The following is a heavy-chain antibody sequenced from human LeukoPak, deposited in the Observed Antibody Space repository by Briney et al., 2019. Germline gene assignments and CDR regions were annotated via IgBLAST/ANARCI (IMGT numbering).Heavy chain of an antibody. J-gene: IGHJ5*02. Sequence: ASVKVSCKASGYTFTSYGINWVRQAPGQGLEWMASISVYTNYTNYAQKFQDRVTMTTDTSTSTAYMELRSPRSDDTAVYYCARDPTPTMYGDNNWFDPWGQGTLVIVSS. CDR3: ARDPTPTMYGDNNWFDP. D-gene: IGHD2-21*02. CDR1: GYTFTSYG. CDR2: ISVYTNYT. V-gene: IGHV1-18*04.